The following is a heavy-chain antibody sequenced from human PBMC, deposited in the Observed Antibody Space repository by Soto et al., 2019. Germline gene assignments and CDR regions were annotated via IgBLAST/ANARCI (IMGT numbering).Heavy chain of an antibody. D-gene: IGHD1-7*01. V-gene: IGHV1-2*02. Sequence: ASVKFSCKASGYTFTGYYMHWVRQAPGQGLEWMGWINPNSGGTNYAQKFQGRVTMTRDTSISTAYMELSRLRSDDTAVYYCARERTGTTHYYYYGMDVWGQGTTVTVSS. J-gene: IGHJ6*02. CDR1: GYTFTGYY. CDR3: ARERTGTTHYYYYGMDV. CDR2: INPNSGGT.